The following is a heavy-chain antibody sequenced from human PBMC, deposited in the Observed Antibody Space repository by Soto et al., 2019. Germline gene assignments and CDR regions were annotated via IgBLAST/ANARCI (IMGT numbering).Heavy chain of an antibody. CDR2: IIGSGGST. CDR1: GFTFSSYA. Sequence: EVQLLEYGGGLVQPGGSLRLSCAASGFTFSSYAMSWVRQAPGKGLVWVSAIIGSGGSTYYADSVKGRFTISRYNSKITRYVQMNRLRVEVTSVYYCRPDYCDSSGYYYADAFVIWGQVTMVTVSS. V-gene: IGHV3-23*01. D-gene: IGHD3-22*01. J-gene: IGHJ3*02. CDR3: RPDYCDSSGYYYADAFVI.